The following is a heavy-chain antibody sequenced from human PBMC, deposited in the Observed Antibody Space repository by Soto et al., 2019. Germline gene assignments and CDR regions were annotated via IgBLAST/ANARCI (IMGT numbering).Heavy chain of an antibody. CDR2: ISHSGST. D-gene: IGHD3-3*01. Sequence: QLQLQESGPGLVKPSETLSLTCTVSGDSVSSDSYYWSWIRQPPGKRLEWIGYISHSGSTSYNPSLQSRASMSIDTSKNQFFLEFSSLTAADTAIDYCAREGGVLRLSNWLDPWGQGTLVTVSA. V-gene: IGHV4-61*01. CDR1: GDSVSSDSYY. CDR3: AREGGVLRLSNWLDP. J-gene: IGHJ5*02.